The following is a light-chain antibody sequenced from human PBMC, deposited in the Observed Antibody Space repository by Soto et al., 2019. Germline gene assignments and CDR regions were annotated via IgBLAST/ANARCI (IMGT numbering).Light chain of an antibody. V-gene: IGKV3-20*01. CDR2: GAS. J-gene: IGKJ1*01. CDR3: HQYGRSPRT. Sequence: EIVLTKSPGTLSLSPGERATLSCRASKLISCSYLAWYQQKPGQAPRLLIFGASNRATGIPDRFSGSWSGTDFTHTISRQEPEDFAVYYCHQYGRSPRTFGQGAKVEIK. CDR1: KLISCSY.